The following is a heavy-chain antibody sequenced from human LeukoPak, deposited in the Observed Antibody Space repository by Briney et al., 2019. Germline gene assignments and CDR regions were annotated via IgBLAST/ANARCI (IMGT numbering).Heavy chain of an antibody. V-gene: IGHV3-53*01. J-gene: IGHJ4*02. CDR1: GFTVSSNY. Sequence: SGGSLRLSCAASGFTVSSNYMSWVRQAPGKGLEWVSVIYSGGSTYYADSVKGRFTISRDNSKNTLYLQMNSLRAEDTAVYYCARESGGYSSGWFLDYWGQGTLVTVSS. CDR3: ARESGGYSSGWFLDY. D-gene: IGHD6-19*01. CDR2: IYSGGST.